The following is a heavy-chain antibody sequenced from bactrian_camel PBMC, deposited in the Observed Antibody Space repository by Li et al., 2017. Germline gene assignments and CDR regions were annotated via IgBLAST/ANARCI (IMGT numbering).Heavy chain of an antibody. CDR2: ITGDGGT. CDR3: AADLRAAGTMIIHFHKAPDAYDS. D-gene: IGHD4*01. V-gene: IGHV3S53*01. CDR1: GYSYRHGC. Sequence: HVQLVESGGGSVQAGGSLQLSCTASGYSYRHGCMAWFRQAPGKEREMVARITGDGGTNILDSVKGRFTISKDNAKYTLYLQMNDLKPEDTGVYYCAADLRAAGTMIIHFHKAPDAYDSWGQGTQVTVS. J-gene: IGHJ4*01.